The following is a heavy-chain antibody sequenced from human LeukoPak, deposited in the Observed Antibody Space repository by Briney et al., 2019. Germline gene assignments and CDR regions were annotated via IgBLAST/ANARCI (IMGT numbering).Heavy chain of an antibody. CDR2: IGGRDDRT. Sequence: GGSLRLSCAASGFTLPGHTMTWLRQAPGKGLEWVSIIGGRDDRTYYADFVRGRFTISRDNSKNILYLQMNNLRAEDTAVYYCAKDPNPLYDLWSGYKWGQGTLVTVSS. CDR1: GFTLPGHT. V-gene: IGHV3-23*01. J-gene: IGHJ4*02. D-gene: IGHD3-3*01. CDR3: AKDPNPLYDLWSGYK.